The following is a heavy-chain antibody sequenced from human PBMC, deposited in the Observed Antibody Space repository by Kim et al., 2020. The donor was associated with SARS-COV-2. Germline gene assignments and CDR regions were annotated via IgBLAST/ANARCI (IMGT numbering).Heavy chain of an antibody. CDR2: TSPGGTT. J-gene: IGHJ4*02. CDR3: AGEAWDDVTTGYDC. CDR1: GGSISSRDW. D-gene: IGHD3-9*01. V-gene: IGHV4-4*02. Sequence: SETLSLTCAVSGGSISSRDWWTWVRQAPGKGLEWIGETSPGGTTNYNPSLKSRVTISIDKSTNQFSLKLSSVIAADTAVYFCAGEAWDDVTTGYDCWGQGILVSVSS.